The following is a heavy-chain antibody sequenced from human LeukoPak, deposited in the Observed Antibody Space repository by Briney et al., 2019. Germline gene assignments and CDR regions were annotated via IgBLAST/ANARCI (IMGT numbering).Heavy chain of an antibody. J-gene: IGHJ4*02. V-gene: IGHV4-59*08. Sequence: SETLSLTCTVSGGSISSYYWSWIRQPPGRGLEWIGYIYYSGSTNYNPSLKSRVTISVDTSKNQLSLKLSSVTAADTAVYYCARHGPDYYDSSGYYIYWGQGTLVTVSS. D-gene: IGHD3-22*01. CDR3: ARHGPDYYDSSGYYIY. CDR1: GGSISSYY. CDR2: IYYSGST.